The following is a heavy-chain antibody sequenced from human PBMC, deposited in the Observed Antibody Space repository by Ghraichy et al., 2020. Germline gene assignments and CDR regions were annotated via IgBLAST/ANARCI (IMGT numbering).Heavy chain of an antibody. CDR1: GFTFSSYS. V-gene: IGHV3-48*02. Sequence: GGSLRLSCAASGFTFSSYSMNWVRQAPGKGLEWVSYISSSSTIYYADSVKGRFTISRDNAKNSLYLQMNSLRDEDTAVYYCARDGSTMLKRSFDYWGQGTLVTVSS. D-gene: IGHD3-10*02. J-gene: IGHJ4*02. CDR3: ARDGSTMLKRSFDY. CDR2: ISSSSTI.